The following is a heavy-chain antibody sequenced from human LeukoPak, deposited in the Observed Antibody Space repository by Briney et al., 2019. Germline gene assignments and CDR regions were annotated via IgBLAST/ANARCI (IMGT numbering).Heavy chain of an antibody. J-gene: IGHJ3*02. V-gene: IGHV1-18*01. D-gene: IGHD3-22*01. Sequence: ASVKVSCKASGYTFTSYGISWVRQAPGQGLEWMGWISAYNGNTNYAQKFQVRVTMTRDTSTSTVYMELSSLRSEDTAVYYCARDLDYYDGAGYLGSNLGGDAFDIWGQGTMVTVSS. CDR3: ARDLDYYDGAGYLGSNLGGDAFDI. CDR2: ISAYNGNT. CDR1: GYTFTSYG.